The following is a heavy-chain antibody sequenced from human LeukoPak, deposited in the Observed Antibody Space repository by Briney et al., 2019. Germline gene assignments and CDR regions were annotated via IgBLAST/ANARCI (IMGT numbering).Heavy chain of an antibody. J-gene: IGHJ4*02. D-gene: IGHD6-6*01. V-gene: IGHV1-3*01. CDR2: VSGGKGNT. CDR3: ARAFSASSSTIDY. Sequence: GWVSGGKGNTKYSEKFQGRITITRDTSVTTAYLELSSLRSEDSTVYFCARAFSASSSTIDYWGQGTLVIVSP.